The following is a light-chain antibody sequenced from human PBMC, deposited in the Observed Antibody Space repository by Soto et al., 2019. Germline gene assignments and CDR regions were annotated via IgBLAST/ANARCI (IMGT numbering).Light chain of an antibody. V-gene: IGKV3-15*01. CDR1: QSVSSN. CDR2: GAS. CDR3: QQYSWT. Sequence: EIVMTQSPATLSVSPGERAALSCRASQSVSSNLAWYQHKPGQAPRLLIYGASTRATGIPARFSGSGSGTEFTLTISSLQSEDFAIYYCQQYSWTFGQGTKVDIK. J-gene: IGKJ1*01.